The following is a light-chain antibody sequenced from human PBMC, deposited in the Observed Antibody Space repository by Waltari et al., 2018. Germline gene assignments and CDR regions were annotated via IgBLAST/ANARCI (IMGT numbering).Light chain of an antibody. Sequence: EIVLTQSPGTLSLSPGERATLSCRASQSVSRWLAWYQQKPGQPPRLLIYGASSRATGIPDRFSGSGSGTDFSLTISRLEPEDFAVYYCQKYGTLPATFGQGTRVEDK. CDR1: QSVSRW. CDR3: QKYGTLPAT. J-gene: IGKJ1*01. CDR2: GAS. V-gene: IGKV3-20*01.